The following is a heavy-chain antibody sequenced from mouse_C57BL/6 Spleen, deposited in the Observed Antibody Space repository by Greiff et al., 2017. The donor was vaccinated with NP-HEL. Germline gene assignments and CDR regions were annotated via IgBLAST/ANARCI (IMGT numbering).Heavy chain of an antibody. CDR3: ARGDYDEDWFAY. D-gene: IGHD2-4*01. J-gene: IGHJ3*01. CDR1: GYTFTSYW. Sequence: VQLQQSGAELVKPGASVKLSCKASGYTFTSYWMHWVKQRPGQGLEWIGMIHPNSGSTNYNEKFKSKATLTVDKSSSTAYMQLSSLTSEDSAVYYCARGDYDEDWFAYWGQGTLVTVSA. CDR2: IHPNSGST. V-gene: IGHV1-64*01.